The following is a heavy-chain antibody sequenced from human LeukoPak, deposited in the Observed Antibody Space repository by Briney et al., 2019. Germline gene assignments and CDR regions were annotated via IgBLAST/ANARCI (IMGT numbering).Heavy chain of an antibody. CDR2: TNQDGTEK. J-gene: IGHJ5*01. Sequence: PGGSLRLSCAASGFTFSGFWMNWVRQAPGKGLEWVANTNQDGTEKYFVDSVKGRFTISRDNAKRSVYLQMNSLRAEDTAVYYCAKEGAFPIITYDSWGQGTLVTVSS. CDR3: AKEGAFPIITYDS. CDR1: GFTFSGFW. V-gene: IGHV3-7*01. D-gene: IGHD3-10*01.